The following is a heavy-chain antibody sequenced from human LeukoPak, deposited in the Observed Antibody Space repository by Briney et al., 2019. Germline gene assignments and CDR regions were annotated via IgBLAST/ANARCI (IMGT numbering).Heavy chain of an antibody. V-gene: IGHV1-18*01. CDR2: ISAYNCNT. CDR3: ARGTRGVNSPYFDY. CDR1: GYTFTSYG. D-gene: IGHD4-23*01. J-gene: IGHJ4*02. Sequence: ASVKVSCKASGYTFTSYGISWVRQAPAQGLEWMGWISAYNCNTNQEHKLQGRGTMTTDTATSTAYMELRSQRSDDTAVYYCARGTRGVNSPYFDYWGQGTLVTVSS.